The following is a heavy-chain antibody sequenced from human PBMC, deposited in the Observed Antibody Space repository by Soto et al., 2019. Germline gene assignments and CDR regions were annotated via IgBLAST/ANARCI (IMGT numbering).Heavy chain of an antibody. CDR3: ARDRMAADATEVAFDF. Sequence: QVQLQESGPGLVKPSETLSLTCTVSGGSISTYFWNWLRQPPGKGLEWIAYISDSGRILYNPSLKSRVTLSLGASKNQFSLRLSSVTAADTAVYYCARDRMAADATEVAFDFWGQGTMVTVSS. D-gene: IGHD6-13*01. J-gene: IGHJ3*01. V-gene: IGHV4-59*01. CDR1: GGSISTYF. CDR2: ISDSGRI.